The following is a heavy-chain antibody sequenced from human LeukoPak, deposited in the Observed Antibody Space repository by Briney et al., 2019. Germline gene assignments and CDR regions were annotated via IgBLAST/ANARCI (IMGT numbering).Heavy chain of an antibody. CDR3: ARGPYYYDSSRDFDY. CDR1: GGTFSSYA. Sequence: SVKVSCMASGGTFSSYAIIWVRQAPGPGLEWMGGISPTFGTANYAQKFQARVTITKDESTTTAYMELNSLRSEDAAVYYCARGPYYYDSSRDFDYWGQGTLVTVSS. V-gene: IGHV1-69*05. D-gene: IGHD3-22*01. J-gene: IGHJ4*02. CDR2: ISPTFGTA.